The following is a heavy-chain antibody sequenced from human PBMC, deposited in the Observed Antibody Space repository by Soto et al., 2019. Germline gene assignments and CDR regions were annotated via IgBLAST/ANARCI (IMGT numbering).Heavy chain of an antibody. D-gene: IGHD3-10*01. J-gene: IGHJ5*02. CDR3: ARQDGRFGDRGRFDP. CDR2: IDPSDSYT. Sequence: PGESLKISCKGSGYSFTSYWISWVRQMPGKGLEWMGRIDPSDSYTNYSPSFQGHVTISADKSISTAYLQWSSLKASDTAMYYCARQDGRFGDRGRFDPWGQGTLVTVSS. V-gene: IGHV5-10-1*01. CDR1: GYSFTSYW.